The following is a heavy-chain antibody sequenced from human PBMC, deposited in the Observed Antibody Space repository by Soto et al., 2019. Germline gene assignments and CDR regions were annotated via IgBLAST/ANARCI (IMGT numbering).Heavy chain of an antibody. V-gene: IGHV3-66*01. D-gene: IGHD2-15*01. CDR1: GFTVNSHC. CDR2: IYSGGST. J-gene: IGHJ4*02. CDR3: VRDGAPFGGGSWCDY. Sequence: PGGSLRLSCAASGFTVNSHCMNWVRQAPGKGLEYVSVIYSGGSTYYSNSVKDRFTISRDNSRNMLYLQMNSLSAEDTAVYYCVRDGAPFGGGSWCDYWGQGTLVTVSS.